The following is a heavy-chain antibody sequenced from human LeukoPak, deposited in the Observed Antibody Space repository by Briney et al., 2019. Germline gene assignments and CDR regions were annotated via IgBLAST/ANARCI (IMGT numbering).Heavy chain of an antibody. CDR3: ARGYHDRSGYWLSHFDY. J-gene: IGHJ4*02. Sequence: GGSLRLSCAASGFTVSSTYMSWVRQAPGKGLEWVSIIYTGGSTYYADSVKGRFTISRDNSKNTLSLQMNSLRAEDTAVYYCARGYHDRSGYWLSHFDYWGQGTLVTVSS. CDR1: GFTVSSTY. V-gene: IGHV3-53*01. D-gene: IGHD3-22*01. CDR2: IYTGGST.